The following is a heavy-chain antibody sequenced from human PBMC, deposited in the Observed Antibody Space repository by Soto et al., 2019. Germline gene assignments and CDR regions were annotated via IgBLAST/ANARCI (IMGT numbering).Heavy chain of an antibody. D-gene: IGHD1-1*01. J-gene: IGHJ6*03. CDR3: AKDGTDYYYYYMDV. Sequence: EAQLLESGGGLVQPGGSLRLSCAASGLTFSSYAMSWVRQAPGKGLEWVSAISGSGGSTYYADSVKGRFTISRDNSKNRLYLQMNSLRAEDTAVYYCAKDGTDYYYYYMDVWGKGTTVTVSS. CDR2: ISGSGGST. CDR1: GLTFSSYA. V-gene: IGHV3-23*01.